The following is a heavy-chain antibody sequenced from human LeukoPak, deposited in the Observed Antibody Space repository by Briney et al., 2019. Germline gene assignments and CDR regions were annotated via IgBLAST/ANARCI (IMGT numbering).Heavy chain of an antibody. J-gene: IGHJ4*02. V-gene: IGHV4-59*08. Sequence: SETLSLTCTVSGGSISSYYWSWIRQPPGKGLEWIGYIYYSGSTNYNPSLKSRVTISVDTSKNQFSLKLSSVTAADTAVYYCARHPVVAAFDYWGQGTLVTVSS. D-gene: IGHD2-15*01. CDR3: ARHPVVAAFDY. CDR2: IYYSGST. CDR1: GGSISSYY.